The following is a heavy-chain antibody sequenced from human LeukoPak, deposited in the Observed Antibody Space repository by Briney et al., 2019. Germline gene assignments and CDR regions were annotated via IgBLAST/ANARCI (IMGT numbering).Heavy chain of an antibody. V-gene: IGHV3-7*03. CDR2: IKQDGSEK. D-gene: IGHD6-6*01. CDR3: AKWKYSNSGIDDY. Sequence: GGSLRLSCVGSGFTFSNYWMQWVRQAPGKGLEWVANIKQDGSEKYYVDSVEGRFTISRDNAKNSLFLEMNSLRVDDTAVYYCAKWKYSNSGIDDYWGQGTLVTVSS. J-gene: IGHJ4*02. CDR1: GFTFSNYW.